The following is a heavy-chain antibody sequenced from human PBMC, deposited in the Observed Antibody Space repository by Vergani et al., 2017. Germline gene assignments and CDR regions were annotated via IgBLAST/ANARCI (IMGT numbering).Heavy chain of an antibody. Sequence: QVQLVESGGGVVQPGRSLRLSCAASGFTFSDYYMSWIRQAPGKGLEWVSYISSSSSYTNYADSVKGRFTISRDNAKNSLYLQMNSLRAEDTAVYYCARRFPSWFDPWGQGTLVTVSS. CDR2: ISSSSSYT. V-gene: IGHV3-11*05. D-gene: IGHD3-10*01. CDR1: GFTFSDYY. CDR3: ARRFPSWFDP. J-gene: IGHJ5*02.